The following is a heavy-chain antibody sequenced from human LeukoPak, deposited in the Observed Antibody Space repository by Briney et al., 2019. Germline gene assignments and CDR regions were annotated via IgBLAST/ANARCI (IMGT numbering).Heavy chain of an antibody. Sequence: PGGSLRLSCAASGFTFSSYWMHWVRQAPGKGLVWVSRINSDGSSTSYADSLKGRFTISRDNSKNTLYLQMNSLRAEDTAVYYCAKEGITIFGVVMDVDLLFDYWGQGTLVTVSS. CDR2: INSDGSST. V-gene: IGHV3-74*01. CDR3: AKEGITIFGVVMDVDLLFDY. J-gene: IGHJ4*02. CDR1: GFTFSSYW. D-gene: IGHD3-3*01.